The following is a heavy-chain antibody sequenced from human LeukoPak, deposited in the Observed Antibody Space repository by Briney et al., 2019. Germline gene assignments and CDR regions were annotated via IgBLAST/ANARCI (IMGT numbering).Heavy chain of an antibody. J-gene: IGHJ4*02. Sequence: GGSLRLSCAASGFTFSSYSMNWVRQAPGKGLEWVSSISSSSSIIYYADSVKGRFIISRDNAKNSLYLQMNSLRDEDTAVYYCARWFSSGRGFFDYWGQGILVTVSS. CDR2: ISSSSSII. V-gene: IGHV3-48*02. D-gene: IGHD6-19*01. CDR3: ARWFSSGRGFFDY. CDR1: GFTFSSYS.